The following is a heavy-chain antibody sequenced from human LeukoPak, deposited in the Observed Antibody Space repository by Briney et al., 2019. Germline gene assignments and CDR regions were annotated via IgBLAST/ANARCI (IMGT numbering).Heavy chain of an antibody. CDR2: ISGSGTNM. Sequence: PGGSLRLSCAASGFTFSNDNMNWVRQAPGMGLEWVSFISGSGTNMYYADSVKGRFTISRDNAKNSLYLQMNSLRAEDTAVYYCARDRIKSGSYYFDYWGQGTLVTVSS. J-gene: IGHJ4*02. CDR1: GFTFSNDN. D-gene: IGHD1-26*01. CDR3: ARDRIKSGSYYFDY. V-gene: IGHV3-48*01.